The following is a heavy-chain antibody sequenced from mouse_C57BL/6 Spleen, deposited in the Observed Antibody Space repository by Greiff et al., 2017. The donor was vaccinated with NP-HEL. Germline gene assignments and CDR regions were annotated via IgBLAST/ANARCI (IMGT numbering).Heavy chain of an antibody. CDR2: ISSGGDYI. CDR3: TRVLRYLDY. J-gene: IGHJ2*01. CDR1: GFTFSSYA. V-gene: IGHV5-9-1*02. D-gene: IGHD1-1*01. Sequence: EVMLVESGEGLVKPGGSLKLSCAASGFTFSSYAMSWVRQTPEKRLEWVAYISSGGDYIYYADTVKGRFTISRDNARNTLYLQMSSLKSEDTAVYYCTRVLRYLDYWGQGTTLTVSS.